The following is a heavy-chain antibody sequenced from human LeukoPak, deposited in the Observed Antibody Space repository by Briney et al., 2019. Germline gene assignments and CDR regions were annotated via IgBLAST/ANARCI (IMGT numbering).Heavy chain of an antibody. J-gene: IGHJ3*02. D-gene: IGHD3-22*01. CDR1: GYTFTGYY. CDR2: INPNSGGT. CDR3: ARLDSSGYTDAFDI. V-gene: IGHV1-2*02. Sequence: ASVKVSCKASGYTFTGYYMHWVRQAPGQGLEWMGWINPNSGGTNYAQKFQGRVTMTRDTSISTAYMELSRLRSDDTAVYYCARLDSSGYTDAFDIWSQGTMVTVSS.